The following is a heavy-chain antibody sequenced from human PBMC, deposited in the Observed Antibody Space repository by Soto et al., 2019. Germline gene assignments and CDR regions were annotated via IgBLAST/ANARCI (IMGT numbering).Heavy chain of an antibody. CDR2: FDPEDGET. CDR3: AAAGYSSAWGYYYMDG. V-gene: IGHV1-24*01. J-gene: IGHJ6*03. CDR1: GYTLTELS. D-gene: IGHD6-19*01. Sequence: ASVKVSCKVSGYTLTELSMHWVRQAPGKGLEWMGGFDPEDGETIYAQKFQGRVTMTEDTSTDTAYMELSSLRSEDTAVYYCAAAGYSSAWGYYYMDGWGKGTTVTVSS.